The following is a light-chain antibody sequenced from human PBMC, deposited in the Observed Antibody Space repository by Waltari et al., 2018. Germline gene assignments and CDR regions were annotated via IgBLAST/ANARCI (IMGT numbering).Light chain of an antibody. V-gene: IGLV2-14*03. CDR1: HSAVGGYNS. J-gene: IGLJ2*01. CDR3: SSYTSTRTLV. CDR2: DVT. Sequence: QSALTQPASVYGTPGQSITIPCTGTHSAVGGYNSFSWYQQHPGIAPKLLIYDVTYRPSGVSNRFSGSKSGNTASLTISGLQAEDEADYYCSSYTSTRTLVFGGGTKLTVL.